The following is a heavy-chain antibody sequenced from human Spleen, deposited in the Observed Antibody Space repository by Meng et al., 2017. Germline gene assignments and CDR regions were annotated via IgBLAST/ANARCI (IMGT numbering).Heavy chain of an antibody. CDR2: IYYSGST. V-gene: IGHV4-59*01. CDR3: ARGLGPKPFDY. J-gene: IGHJ4*02. D-gene: IGHD7-27*01. CDR1: GGSISSYY. Sequence: SETLSLTCTVSGGSISSYYWSWIRQPPGKGLEWIGYIYYSGSTNYNPSLKSRVTISVDMSKNEFSLKLRSVTAADTAVYYGARGLGPKPFDYWGQGTLVTVSS.